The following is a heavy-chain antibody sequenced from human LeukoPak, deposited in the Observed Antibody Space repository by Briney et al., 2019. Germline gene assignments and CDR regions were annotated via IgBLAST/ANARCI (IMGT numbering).Heavy chain of an antibody. CDR1: GYTFTRYY. J-gene: IGHJ4*02. CDR2: INPSGGSA. V-gene: IGHV1-46*01. CDR3: AAELSSGYFDY. Sequence: ASVTVSCKASGYTFTRYYMHWVRQAPGQGLEWMGIINPSGGSARYAQKFQGRVTMTEDTSTDTAYMELSSLRSEDTAVYYCAAELSSGYFDYWGQGTLVTVSS. D-gene: IGHD3-22*01.